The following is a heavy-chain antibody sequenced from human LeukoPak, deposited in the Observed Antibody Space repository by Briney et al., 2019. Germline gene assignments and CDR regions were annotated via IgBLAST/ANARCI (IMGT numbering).Heavy chain of an antibody. CDR2: IYYSGST. D-gene: IGHD6-13*01. J-gene: IGHJ5*02. CDR3: ARSRTSSWTNWFDP. Sequence: SETLSLTCTVSGGSISSYYWSWIREPPGKGLEWVGYIYYSGSTKYNPSLKSRLTISVDTSEEQFSLKLTSVTAADTAVYYCARSRTSSWTNWFDPWGQGTLVTVSS. CDR1: GGSISSYY. V-gene: IGHV4-59*08.